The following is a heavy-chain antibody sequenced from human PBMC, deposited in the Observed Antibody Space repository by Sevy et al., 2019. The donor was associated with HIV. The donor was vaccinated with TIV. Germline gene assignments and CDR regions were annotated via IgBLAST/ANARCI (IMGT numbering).Heavy chain of an antibody. V-gene: IGHV3-23*01. CDR3: AKVSVYDTSGYYYTLVAFDY. Sequence: GGSLRLSCAASGFPFSGYAMTWVRQAPGKGLEWVSAISGSGGSTYYADSVKGRFSISRDNSKNTLYLQMSSLRAEDTAVYFCAKVSVYDTSGYYYTLVAFDYWGQGTPVTVSS. CDR1: GFPFSGYA. D-gene: IGHD3-22*01. J-gene: IGHJ4*02. CDR2: ISGSGGST.